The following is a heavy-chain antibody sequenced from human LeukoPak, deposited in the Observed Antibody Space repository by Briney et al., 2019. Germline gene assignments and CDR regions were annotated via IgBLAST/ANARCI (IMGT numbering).Heavy chain of an antibody. J-gene: IGHJ4*02. CDR1: GFTFSSYA. V-gene: IGHV3-30-3*01. Sequence: GGSLRLSCAASGFTFSSYAMHWVRQAPGKGLEWVTVISYDGSNKYYADSVKGRFTISRDNSKNTLYLQMNSLRAEDTAVYYYARKTAHDYWGQGTLVTVSS. CDR3: ARKTAHDY. CDR2: ISYDGSNK.